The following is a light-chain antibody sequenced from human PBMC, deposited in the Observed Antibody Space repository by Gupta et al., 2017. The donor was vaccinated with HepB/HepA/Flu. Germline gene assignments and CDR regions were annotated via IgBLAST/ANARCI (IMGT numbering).Light chain of an antibody. CDR3: TSYTTSGTLV. V-gene: IGLV2-14*03. CDR1: SRDVGGYNY. J-gene: IGLJ2*01. Sequence: QSAFTQPASVSGSPGQSIPISCTGTSRDVGGYNYVSWYQQQPGKAPKLMIYDVNNRPSGISNRFSGSKSGNTASLTISGLQAEDEADYYCTSYTTSGTLVFGGGTKLTVL. CDR2: DVN.